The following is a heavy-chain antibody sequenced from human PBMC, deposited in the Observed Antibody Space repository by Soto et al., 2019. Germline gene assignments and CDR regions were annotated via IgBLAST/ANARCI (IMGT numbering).Heavy chain of an antibody. CDR2: ARNKVNSYTT. V-gene: IGHV3-72*01. Sequence: EAQLVESGGGLVQPGGTLRLSCAASGFTFSDHHMDWVRQAPGKGLEWVDRARNKVNSYTTEYAESVKGRFTISRDDSKNSLYLQMNSLTTEDTAVYYCASHIYGADSGPPLWGQGTLVTVSS. CDR3: ASHIYGADSGPPL. J-gene: IGHJ4*02. CDR1: GFTFSDHH. D-gene: IGHD4-17*01.